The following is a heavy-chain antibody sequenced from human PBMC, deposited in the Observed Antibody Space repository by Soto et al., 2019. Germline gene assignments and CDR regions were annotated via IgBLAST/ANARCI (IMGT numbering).Heavy chain of an antibody. D-gene: IGHD7-27*01. CDR3: AHSLIPNWGSRGAFDY. CDR1: GFSLSTSGVG. CDR2: IYWDDDK. J-gene: IGHJ4*02. Sequence: QITLKESGPTLVKPTQTLTLTCTFSGFSLSTSGVGVGWIRQPPGKALEWLALIYWDDDKRYSPSLKSRLTITKDTSKNQMVLTMTNMDPVDTATNYCAHSLIPNWGSRGAFDYWGQGTLVTVSS. V-gene: IGHV2-5*02.